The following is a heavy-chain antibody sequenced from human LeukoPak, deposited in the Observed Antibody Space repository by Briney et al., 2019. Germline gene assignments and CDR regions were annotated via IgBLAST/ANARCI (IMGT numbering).Heavy chain of an antibody. Sequence: SETLSLTRTVSGGSISSGGYYWVWLRQGPGKGREWIGYIDYSGSTYYNPSLKSRVTISVDTTKNQFSLKLSSVTAADTAVYYCARELTGTAYFDYWGQGTLVTVSS. CDR2: IDYSGST. CDR3: ARELTGTAYFDY. J-gene: IGHJ4*02. D-gene: IGHD1-20*01. V-gene: IGHV4-31*03. CDR1: GGSISSGGYY.